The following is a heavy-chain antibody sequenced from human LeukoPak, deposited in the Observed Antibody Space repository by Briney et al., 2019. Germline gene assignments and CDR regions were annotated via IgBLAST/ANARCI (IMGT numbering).Heavy chain of an antibody. Sequence: ASVKVSCKASGYTFTSHFMHWVRQAPGQGLEWMGIINPRGGSTSYTQKFQGRVTMTRDTSTSTVYMELSSLRSEDTAVYYCARVKSYYCDASDKDASDIWGQGTMVTVSS. D-gene: IGHD3-22*01. CDR3: ARVKSYYCDASDKDASDI. V-gene: IGHV1-46*01. J-gene: IGHJ3*02. CDR2: INPRGGST. CDR1: GYTFTSHF.